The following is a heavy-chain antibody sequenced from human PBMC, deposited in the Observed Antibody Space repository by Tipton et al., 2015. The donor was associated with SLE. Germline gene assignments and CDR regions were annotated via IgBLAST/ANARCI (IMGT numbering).Heavy chain of an antibody. V-gene: IGHV4-59*01. CDR1: GGSISSYY. J-gene: IGHJ5*02. CDR3: ARGRGLGAQSWFDL. CDR2: IYYSGST. D-gene: IGHD1-26*01. Sequence: TLSLTCTVSGGSISSYYWSWIRQPPGKGLEWIGYIYYSGSTNYNPSLKSRVTISVDTSKNQFSLKLSSVTAADTAVYYCARGRGLGAQSWFDLWGQGTLVTVSS.